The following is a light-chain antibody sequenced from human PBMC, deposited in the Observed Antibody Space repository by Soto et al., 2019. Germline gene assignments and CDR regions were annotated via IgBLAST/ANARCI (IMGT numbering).Light chain of an antibody. J-gene: IGLJ1*01. CDR1: SSDIGGYNF. V-gene: IGLV2-14*03. Sequence: QSALTQPASVSGSPGQSITISCTGTSSDIGGYNFVSWYQHHPGKAPKLLIHDVSNRPSGVSSRFSGSKSGKTASLTISGHQAEDEADYYCNSYRTVSTYVFGTGTKLTVL. CDR2: DVS. CDR3: NSYRTVSTYV.